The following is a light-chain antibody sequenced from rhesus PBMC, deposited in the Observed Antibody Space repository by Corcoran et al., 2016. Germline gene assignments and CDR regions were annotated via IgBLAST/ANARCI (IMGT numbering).Light chain of an antibody. Sequence: DIQMTQSPSSLSASVGDRVTITCQASQSLSNYLNWYQQKPGKFPKLLIYRATSFQSGIPSRFSGMGSWTDFTLTISSLQPEDFATYYCQQGYSYPLTFGGGAKVELK. J-gene: IGKJ4*01. V-gene: IGKV1S9*01. CDR2: RAT. CDR1: QSLSNY. CDR3: QQGYSYPLT.